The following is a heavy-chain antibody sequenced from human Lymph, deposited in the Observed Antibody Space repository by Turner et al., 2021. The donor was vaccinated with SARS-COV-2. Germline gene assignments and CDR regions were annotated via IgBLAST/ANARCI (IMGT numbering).Heavy chain of an antibody. Sequence: QVQLVESGGGVVQPGRSLRLSCAASGFTFSTYAIHWVRQAPGKGLEWVAVRSYDGSNKYYADSVKGRFTISRDTSKNTLYLQMNSLRAEDTAVYYCARVLWLRGMFDSWGQGTLVTVSS. CDR1: GFTFSTYA. D-gene: IGHD5-18*01. CDR3: ARVLWLRGMFDS. CDR2: RSYDGSNK. J-gene: IGHJ4*02. V-gene: IGHV3-30-3*01.